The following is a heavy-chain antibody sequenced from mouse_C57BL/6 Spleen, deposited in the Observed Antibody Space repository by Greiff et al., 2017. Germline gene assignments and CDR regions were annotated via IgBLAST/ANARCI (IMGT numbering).Heavy chain of an antibody. J-gene: IGHJ4*01. CDR3: ARHYYYGSSYDYAMDY. V-gene: IGHV1-47*01. CDR2: FHPYNDDT. Sequence: VQLKQSGAELVKPGASVKMSCKASGYTFTTYPIEWMKQNHGKSLEWIGNFHPYNDDTKYNEKFKGKATLTVEKSSSTVYLELSRLTSDDSAVYYCARHYYYGSSYDYAMDYWGQGTSVTVSS. CDR1: GYTFTTYP. D-gene: IGHD1-1*01.